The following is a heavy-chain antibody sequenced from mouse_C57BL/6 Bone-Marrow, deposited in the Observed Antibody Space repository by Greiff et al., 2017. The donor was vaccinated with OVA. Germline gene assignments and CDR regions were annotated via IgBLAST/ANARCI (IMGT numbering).Heavy chain of an antibody. CDR1: GYSITSGYY. J-gene: IGHJ1*03. CDR3: ARRLGHWYFDV. D-gene: IGHD4-1*01. Sequence: EVHLVESGPGLVKPSQSLSLTCSVTGYSITSGYYWNWIRQFPGNKLEWMGYISYDGSNNYNPSLKNRISITRDTSKNQFFLKLNSVTTEDTATYYCARRLGHWYFDVWGTGTTVTVSS. V-gene: IGHV3-6*01. CDR2: ISYDGSN.